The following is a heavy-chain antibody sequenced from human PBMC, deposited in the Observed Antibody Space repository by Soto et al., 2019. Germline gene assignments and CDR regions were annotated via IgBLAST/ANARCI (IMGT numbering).Heavy chain of an antibody. CDR3: ATTRGLAVGGSLNY. D-gene: IGHD2-15*01. J-gene: IGHJ4*02. CDR2: FFSGST. CDR1: GGSITSRSSY. Sequence: QLQLQESGPGLVRPSETLSLTCSVSGGSITSRSSYWAWIRQPPGKGLEWIGTFFSGSTFSNPSLRSRVTISKDTSRNQFSLKLTSVAATDTAMFYCATTRGLAVGGSLNYLCQGDLVTVSS. V-gene: IGHV4-39*01.